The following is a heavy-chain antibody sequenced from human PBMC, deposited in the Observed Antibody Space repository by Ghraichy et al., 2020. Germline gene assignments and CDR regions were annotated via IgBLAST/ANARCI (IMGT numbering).Heavy chain of an antibody. CDR2: INEDGSAT. Sequence: SCEASGLTFSNYWMIWVRQAPGKGLVWISHINEDGSATRYADSVKGRFTISRDNAKNTLFLQMNSLTGEDTAVYYCVTSPVIPSDWGQGTLVTVSS. V-gene: IGHV3-74*01. CDR1: GLTFSNYW. CDR3: VTSPVIPSD. J-gene: IGHJ4*02.